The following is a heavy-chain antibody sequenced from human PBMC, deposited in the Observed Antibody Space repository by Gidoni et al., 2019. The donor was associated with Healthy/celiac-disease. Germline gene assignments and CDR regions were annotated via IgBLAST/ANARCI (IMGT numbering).Heavy chain of an antibody. V-gene: IGHV3-21*01. J-gene: IGHJ4*02. Sequence: GESGGGLVKPGGSLRLSCAASGFTFSSSSMNWVRQAPGKGLEWVSSISSSSSYIYYADSVKGRFTISRDNAKNSLYLQMNSLRAEDTAVYYCARSTLEYSYGYYFDYWGQGTLVTVSS. CDR2: ISSSSSYI. CDR3: ARSTLEYSYGYYFDY. CDR1: GFTFSSSS. D-gene: IGHD5-18*01.